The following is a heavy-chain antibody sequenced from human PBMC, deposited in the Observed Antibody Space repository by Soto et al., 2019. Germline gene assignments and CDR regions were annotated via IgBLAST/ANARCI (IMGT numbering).Heavy chain of an antibody. J-gene: IGHJ4*02. CDR1: GFTFSSYG. D-gene: IGHD2-15*01. V-gene: IGHV3-30*18. CDR3: AKKKAVGYCSGGSCYSFDY. CDR2: ISYDGSNK. Sequence: QVQLVESGGGVVQPGRSLRLSCAASGFTFSSYGMHWVRQAPGKGLEWVAVISYDGSNKYYADSVKGRFTISRDNSKNTLYLQMNSLRAEDTAVYYCAKKKAVGYCSGGSCYSFDYWGQGTLVTVSS.